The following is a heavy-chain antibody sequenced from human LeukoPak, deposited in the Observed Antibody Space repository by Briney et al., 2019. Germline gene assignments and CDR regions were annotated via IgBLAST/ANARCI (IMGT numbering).Heavy chain of an antibody. Sequence: GGSLRLSCAASGFTFSNYAMRWVRQAPGKGLEWVSTITSTGDSTYYADSVKGRFTISRDNSKNTLYLQMNSLRAEDTAVYYCAKDLLLWFGELYYFDYWGQGTLVTVSS. J-gene: IGHJ4*02. CDR3: AKDLLLWFGELYYFDY. V-gene: IGHV3-23*01. CDR1: GFTFSNYA. CDR2: ITSTGDST. D-gene: IGHD3-10*01.